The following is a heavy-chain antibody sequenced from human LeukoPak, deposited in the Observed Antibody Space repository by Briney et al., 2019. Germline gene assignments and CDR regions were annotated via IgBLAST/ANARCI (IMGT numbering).Heavy chain of an antibody. D-gene: IGHD3-10*01. CDR3: PVVGGYFDY. Sequence: PSETLFLTCTVSGGSVSSGSYYWSWIPQPPGKGLEWIGYIYYNGGTEYSPSLKSRVNISLDTSKNQFSLKLSSVTAADTAVYYCPVVGGYFDYWGQGILVAVSS. J-gene: IGHJ4*02. V-gene: IGHV4-61*01. CDR2: IYYNGGT. CDR1: GGSVSSGSYY.